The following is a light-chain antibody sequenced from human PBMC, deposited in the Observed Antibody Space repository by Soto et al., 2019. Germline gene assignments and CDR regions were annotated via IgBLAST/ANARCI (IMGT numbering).Light chain of an antibody. Sequence: QSVLTQPPSRSGTPGQRVTISCSGSNSNIGSNTVNWYQHLPGSAPKLLIHSNNQRPSGVPDRFSGSKSATSASLAIGGLQSEDETDYYCAAWDDSLNGVLFGGGTKLTVL. CDR2: SNN. J-gene: IGLJ2*01. V-gene: IGLV1-44*01. CDR1: NSNIGSNT. CDR3: AAWDDSLNGVL.